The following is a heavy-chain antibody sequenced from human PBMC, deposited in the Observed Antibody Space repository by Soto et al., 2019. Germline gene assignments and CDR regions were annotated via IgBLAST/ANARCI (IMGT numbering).Heavy chain of an antibody. CDR3: ARVAYYGSGSYYR. Sequence: QVQLQESGPRLVKPSETLSLTCTVSGGSVSSGSYYWSWIRQPPGKGLEWIGYIYYSGSTNYNPSLKSRVTISVDTSKNQFSLKLSSVTAADTAVYYCARVAYYGSGSYYRWGQGTLVTVSS. J-gene: IGHJ4*02. CDR1: GGSVSSGSYY. CDR2: IYYSGST. V-gene: IGHV4-61*01. D-gene: IGHD3-10*01.